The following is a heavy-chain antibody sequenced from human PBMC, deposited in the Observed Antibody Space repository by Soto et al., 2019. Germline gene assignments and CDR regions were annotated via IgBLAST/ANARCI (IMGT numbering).Heavy chain of an antibody. CDR3: ARGAIRGYSYGYSDY. CDR2: ISITSSYI. J-gene: IGHJ4*02. Sequence: GGSLRLSCAASGFTFSSYTMDWVRQPPGKGLQWVSSISITSSYISYADSVKGRFAISTDNAQNSLYLQMNSLRAEDTAVYYCARGAIRGYSYGYSDYWGQGTLVTVSS. V-gene: IGHV3-21*01. D-gene: IGHD5-18*01. CDR1: GFTFSSYT.